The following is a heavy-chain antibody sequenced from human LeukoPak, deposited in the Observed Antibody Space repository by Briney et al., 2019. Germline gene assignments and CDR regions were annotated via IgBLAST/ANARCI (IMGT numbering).Heavy chain of an antibody. CDR1: GFTFSSYG. CDR2: IWNDGSNK. CDR3: SKTGRGGMSGAFDI. D-gene: IGHD3-10*01. Sequence: PGGSLRLSCAASGFTFSSYGMHCVRQAPGKGLEWVAVIWNDGSNKYYADSVKGRFTISRDNSKNTLYLQMNSLRAEDTAVYYCSKTGRGGMSGAFDIWGQGTMVTVSS. V-gene: IGHV3-33*06. J-gene: IGHJ3*02.